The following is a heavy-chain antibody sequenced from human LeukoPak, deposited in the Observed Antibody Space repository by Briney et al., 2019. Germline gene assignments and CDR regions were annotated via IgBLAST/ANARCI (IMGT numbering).Heavy chain of an antibody. CDR3: AREGRYTHDSFDI. Sequence: PGGSLRLSCAASGFTFDGHGMSWVRQAPGKGLEWVSSINWNGRSTSYADSVRGRFIISRDGARNPQYLQMDSLRADDTALYYCAREGRYTHDSFDIWGPGTMVTVSS. D-gene: IGHD1-1*01. V-gene: IGHV3-20*04. CDR1: GFTFDGHG. J-gene: IGHJ3*02. CDR2: INWNGRST.